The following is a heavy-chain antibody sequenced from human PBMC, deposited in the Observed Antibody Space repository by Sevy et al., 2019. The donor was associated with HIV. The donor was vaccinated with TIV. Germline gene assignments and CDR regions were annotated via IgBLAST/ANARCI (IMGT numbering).Heavy chain of an antibody. CDR2: IYPGDSDT. D-gene: IGHD5-12*01. J-gene: IGHJ6*02. CDR3: AKVARGTLPAYYYYGMDV. CDR1: GYSFTSYW. V-gene: IGHV5-51*01. Sequence: GESLKISCKCSGYSFTSYWIVWVRQMPGRGLEWMGIIYPGDSDTQYSPAFKGQVTISVDKSSSTAYLQWSRLKASDTAIYYCAKVARGTLPAYYYYGMDVWGQGTTVTVSS.